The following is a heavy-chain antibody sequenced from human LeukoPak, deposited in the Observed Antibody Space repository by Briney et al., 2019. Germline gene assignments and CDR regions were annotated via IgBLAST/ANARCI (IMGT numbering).Heavy chain of an antibody. CDR1: GGSISSSSYY. Sequence: KPSETLSLTCTVSGGSISSSSYYWGWIRQPPGKGLEWIGSIYYSGSTYYNPSLKSRVTISVDTSKNQFSLKLSSVTAADTAVYYCARGGYCSSTSCPGWFDPWGQGTLVTVSS. J-gene: IGHJ5*02. CDR3: ARGGYCSSTSCPGWFDP. D-gene: IGHD2-2*01. V-gene: IGHV4-39*01. CDR2: IYYSGST.